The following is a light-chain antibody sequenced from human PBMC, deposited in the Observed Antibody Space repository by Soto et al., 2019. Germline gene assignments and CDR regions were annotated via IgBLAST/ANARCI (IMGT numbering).Light chain of an antibody. V-gene: IGKV1-5*01. Sequence: EIPMTQSPSSLSACVGDRVNIXCRASQTLGNFLNWYQKQGKVPTLPVYDASKLETGVPSRFRGSGSGTEFTLTISSLQAADFATYQCQQYHNYWTFGQGTKVDI. CDR2: DAS. J-gene: IGKJ1*01. CDR1: QTLGNF. CDR3: QQYHNYWT.